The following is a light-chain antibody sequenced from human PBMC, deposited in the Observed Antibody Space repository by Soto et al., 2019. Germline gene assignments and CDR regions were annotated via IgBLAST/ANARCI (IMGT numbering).Light chain of an antibody. J-gene: IGKJ4*01. CDR3: QQYHSAPLT. V-gene: IGKV4-1*01. CDR2: WPS. CDR1: QSVLYTPDKRNY. Sequence: DIVMTQSPDSLAVSLGERATINCKTSQSVLYTPDKRNYFAWYQQKPGKPLKMRINWPSTRASGVPDRFSGSGSGTDFTLTISSLQGEDVADYYCQQYHSAPLTFGGGTKVEAK.